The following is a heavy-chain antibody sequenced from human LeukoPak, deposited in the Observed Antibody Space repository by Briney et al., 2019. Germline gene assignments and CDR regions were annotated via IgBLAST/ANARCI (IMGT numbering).Heavy chain of an antibody. V-gene: IGHV3-48*02. CDR1: GFSFSTYN. D-gene: IGHD5-24*01. J-gene: IGHJ4*02. Sequence: GGSLRLSCAASGFSFSTYNMNWVXQAPGKGLEWVSYISSSSRTIYYADSVKGRFTISRDSAKNSLYLQMNSLRDEDTAVYYCASVRDRDGPPGDYWGQGTLVTVSS. CDR3: ASVRDRDGPPGDY. CDR2: ISSSSRTI.